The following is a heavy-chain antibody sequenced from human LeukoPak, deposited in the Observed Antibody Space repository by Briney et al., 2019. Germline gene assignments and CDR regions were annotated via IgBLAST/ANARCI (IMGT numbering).Heavy chain of an antibody. CDR1: GGSFSDFY. V-gene: IGHV4-34*01. J-gene: IGHJ6*03. D-gene: IGHD3-10*01. Sequence: SETLSLICAVYGGSFSDFYCTWIRQPPGKGLEWIGEINHSGNTKYNPSLKSRVTILLDTSKNQFSLKVRSVTAADTAVYYCATTRGVITLDGYHKYIHVWRKGTTVTVSS. CDR2: INHSGNT. CDR3: ATTRGVITLDGYHKYIHV.